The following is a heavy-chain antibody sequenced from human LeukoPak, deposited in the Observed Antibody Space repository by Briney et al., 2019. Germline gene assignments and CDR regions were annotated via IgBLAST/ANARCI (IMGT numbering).Heavy chain of an antibody. CDR3: VRAYHPGGWFDP. CDR1: GFTFSTYG. D-gene: IGHD2-21*01. V-gene: IGHV3-23*01. CDR2: ISGSGLST. Sequence: GGSLRLSCAGSGFTFSTYGMSWVRQTPGKGLEWVSAISGSGLSTYYVDSVKGRFTISRDNSKNMLVLQMNSLRAEDTAVYYCVRAYHPGGWFDPWGQGTLVTVSS. J-gene: IGHJ5*02.